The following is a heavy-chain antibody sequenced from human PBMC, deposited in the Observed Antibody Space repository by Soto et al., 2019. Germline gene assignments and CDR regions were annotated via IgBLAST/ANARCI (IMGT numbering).Heavy chain of an antibody. V-gene: IGHV1-69*01. J-gene: IGHJ6*02. D-gene: IGHD2-15*01. Sequence: QVQLVQSGAEVKKPGSSVKVSCKASGGTFSSYAISWVRQAPGQGLEWMGGIIPIFGTANYAQKFQGRVTMTADESTSTSDIELSRRRSEDTAVSYCAAGLLPYYSYYYDMDVWCQGTTVTVSS. CDR2: IIPIFGTA. CDR3: AAGLLPYYSYYYDMDV. CDR1: GGTFSSYA.